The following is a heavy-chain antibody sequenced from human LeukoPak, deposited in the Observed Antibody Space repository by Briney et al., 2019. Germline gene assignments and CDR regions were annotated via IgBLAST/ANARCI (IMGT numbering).Heavy chain of an antibody. CDR1: GGSISSYY. Sequence: PSETLSLTCTVSGGSISSYYWSWIRQPPGKGLEWIGYIYYSGSTNYNPSLKSRVTISVDTSKNQFSLKLSSVTAADTAVYYCARHAGYYAIANDAFDIWGQGTMVTVSS. CDR3: ARHAGYYAIANDAFDI. J-gene: IGHJ3*02. V-gene: IGHV4-59*08. D-gene: IGHD3-9*01. CDR2: IYYSGST.